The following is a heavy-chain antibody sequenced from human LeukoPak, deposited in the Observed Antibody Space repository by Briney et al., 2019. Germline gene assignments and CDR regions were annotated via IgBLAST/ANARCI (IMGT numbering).Heavy chain of an antibody. CDR2: IIPIFGTA. V-gene: IGHV1-69*06. J-gene: IGHJ4*02. D-gene: IGHD6-13*01. Sequence: ASVKVSCNASGGTFSSYAISWVRQAPGQGLEWMGGIIPIFGTANYAQKFQGRVTITADKSTSTAYMELSSLRSEDTAVYYCASRSGSSSDYWGQGTLVTVSS. CDR1: GGTFSSYA. CDR3: ASRSGSSSDY.